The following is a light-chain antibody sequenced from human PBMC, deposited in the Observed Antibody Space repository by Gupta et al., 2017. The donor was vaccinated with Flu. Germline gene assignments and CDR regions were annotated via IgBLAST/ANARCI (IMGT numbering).Light chain of an antibody. CDR2: GAS. CDR1: QSVSSNY. J-gene: IGKJ1*01. V-gene: IGKV3-20*01. Sequence: IVLTQSPGTLSLSPGERAALSCRASQSVSSNYLAWYQQKPGQAPRLLVYGASRRATGMPDRFSGSGSGTDLTLTISRLEPEDFAVYYCQQDDRPPWTFGQGTTVEVK. CDR3: QQDDRPPWT.